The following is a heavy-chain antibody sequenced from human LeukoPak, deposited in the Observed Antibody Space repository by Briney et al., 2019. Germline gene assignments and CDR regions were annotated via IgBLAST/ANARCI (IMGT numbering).Heavy chain of an antibody. CDR1: GGSFSGYY. CDR3: ARRGYNYDYFDY. CDR2: IYYSGST. V-gene: IGHV4-59*08. J-gene: IGHJ4*02. Sequence: SETLSLTCAVYGGSFSGYYWSWIRQPPGKGLEWIGHIYYSGSTNYNPSLKSRVTISVDTSKNQFSLKMSSVTAADTAVYYCARRGYNYDYFDYWGQGTLVTVSS. D-gene: IGHD5-24*01.